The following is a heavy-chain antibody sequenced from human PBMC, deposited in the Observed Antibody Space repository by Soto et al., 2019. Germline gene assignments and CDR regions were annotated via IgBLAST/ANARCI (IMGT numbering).Heavy chain of an antibody. CDR3: ARGDREDTAVVIGVRPGEYGVDV. V-gene: IGHV3-30*04. CDR1: GFTFSNYA. J-gene: IGHJ6*02. Sequence: QVQLVESGGGVVQPGRSLRLSCAASGFTFSNYAMHWARQAPGKGLECVAVISYNGGNRFYRDYVKGRFTISRDNSKNTVQLKIDSLRYEDAAVYYCARGDREDTAVVIGVRPGEYGVDVWGQGTTVTVSS. D-gene: IGHD2-15*01. CDR2: ISYNGGNR.